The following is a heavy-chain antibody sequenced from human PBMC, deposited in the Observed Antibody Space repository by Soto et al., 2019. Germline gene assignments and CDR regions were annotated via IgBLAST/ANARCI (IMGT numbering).Heavy chain of an antibody. V-gene: IGHV4-31*03. CDR1: GGSISSGGYY. J-gene: IGHJ4*02. CDR2: ISYSGST. D-gene: IGHD3-22*01. CDR3: ARDLGSEQWFFDS. Sequence: LSLTCTVSGGSISSGGYYWSWIRQHPGKGLEWIGYISYSGSTYYNPSLKSRVTMSVDTSKNQFSLKLTSVTAADTAVHYCARDLGSEQWFFDSWGQGSLVTVSS.